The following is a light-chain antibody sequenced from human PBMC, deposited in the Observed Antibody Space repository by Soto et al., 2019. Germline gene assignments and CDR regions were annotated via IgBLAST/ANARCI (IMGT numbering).Light chain of an antibody. CDR1: SSDVGGYDY. J-gene: IGLJ1*01. Sequence: SVLTQPRSVSGSPGQSVTISCTGTSSDVGGYDYVSWYQQHPGKAPKLMIYDVSNRPSGVSNRFSGSKSGNTASLTISGLQAEDEADYYCSSYTSSSTLYVFGTGTKVTVL. V-gene: IGLV2-14*01. CDR3: SSYTSSSTLYV. CDR2: DVS.